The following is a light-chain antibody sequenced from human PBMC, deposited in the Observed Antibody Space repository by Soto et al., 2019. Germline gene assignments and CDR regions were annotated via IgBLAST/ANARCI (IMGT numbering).Light chain of an antibody. Sequence: QSALTQPASVSGSPGQSITISCTGTSSDVGSYNLVSWYQQPPGKAPKLMIYEVSKRPSGVSNRFSGSKSGNTASLTISGLQAEDEADYYCCSYAGSSTALVVFGGGTQLTVL. V-gene: IGLV2-23*02. CDR2: EVS. J-gene: IGLJ2*01. CDR1: SSDVGSYNL. CDR3: CSYAGSSTALVV.